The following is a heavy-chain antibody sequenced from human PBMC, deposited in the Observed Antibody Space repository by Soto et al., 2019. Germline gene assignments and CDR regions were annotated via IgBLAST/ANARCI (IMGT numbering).Heavy chain of an antibody. Sequence: SETLSLTCAVYGGSFSGYYWSWIRQPPGKGLEWIGDINHSGSTNYNPSLKSRVTISVDTSKNQFSLKLSSVTAADTAVYYWARYYDFWSGYYFDYWGQGTLVTVSS. CDR2: INHSGST. D-gene: IGHD3-3*01. V-gene: IGHV4-34*01. J-gene: IGHJ4*02. CDR3: ARYYDFWSGYYFDY. CDR1: GGSFSGYY.